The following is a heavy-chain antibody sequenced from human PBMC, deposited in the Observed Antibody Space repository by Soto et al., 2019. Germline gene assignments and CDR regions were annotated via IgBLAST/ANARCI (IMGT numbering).Heavy chain of an antibody. CDR3: ARGRYGDY. V-gene: IGHV1-18*01. CDR1: GYAFTTYG. D-gene: IGHD1-1*01. CDR2: ISAHNGNT. Sequence: QVHLVQSGAEVKKLGASVKVSCQGSGYAFTTYGITWVRQAPGQGLEWMGWISAHNGNTNYAQKLQGRVTVSRDTSTRTAYMELRSLRYDDTAVYYCARGRYGDYWGQGALVTVSS. J-gene: IGHJ4*02.